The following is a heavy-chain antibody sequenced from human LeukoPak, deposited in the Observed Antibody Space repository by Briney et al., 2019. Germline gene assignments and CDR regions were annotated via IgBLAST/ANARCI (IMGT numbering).Heavy chain of an antibody. CDR1: GFTFSTYS. Sequence: GGSLRLSCAASGFTFSTYSMNWVRQAPGKGLEWISYIKSSGSTIYYAASVRVRFTISRDNAKNSLSLQMNSLRDEDTAVYYCTRDRDIFDIWGQGTMVTVSS. D-gene: IGHD3-10*01. CDR3: TRDRDIFDI. CDR2: IKSSGSTI. J-gene: IGHJ3*02. V-gene: IGHV3-48*02.